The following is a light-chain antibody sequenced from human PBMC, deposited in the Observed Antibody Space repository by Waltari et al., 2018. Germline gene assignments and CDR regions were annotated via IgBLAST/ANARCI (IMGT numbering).Light chain of an antibody. CDR3: QNHERLPAT. CDR2: AAS. V-gene: IGKV3-20*01. Sequence: EVVLTQSPGTLSLSPGERATLSCRASQSVGRYIVWYQQRPGQAPRLLIYAASSRAPGIPDRFSGSGFGTDFSLTISRLEPEDFAVYYCQNHERLPATFGQGTEVEIK. J-gene: IGKJ1*01. CDR1: QSVGRY.